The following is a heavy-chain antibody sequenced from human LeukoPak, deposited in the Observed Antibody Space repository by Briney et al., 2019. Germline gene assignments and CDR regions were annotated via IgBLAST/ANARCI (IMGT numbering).Heavy chain of an antibody. CDR3: ARHDRTVTTIGAFDV. J-gene: IGHJ3*01. V-gene: IGHV4-59*08. D-gene: IGHD4-17*01. Sequence: SETLSLTCTVSGGSISEYYWSWTRQPPGKGLEWIGYIYSSGNTNYNPSLKSRVTISVDTSKNQFSLKLSSVTAADTAVYYCARHDRTVTTIGAFDVWGQGTMVIVSS. CDR1: GGSISEYY. CDR2: IYSSGNT.